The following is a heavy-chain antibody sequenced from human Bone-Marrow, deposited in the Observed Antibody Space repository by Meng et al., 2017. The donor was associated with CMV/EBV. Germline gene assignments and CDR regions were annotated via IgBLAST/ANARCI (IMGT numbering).Heavy chain of an antibody. D-gene: IGHD2-2*01. CDR3: ARYCSSTSCLSLFDL. J-gene: IGHJ2*01. V-gene: IGHV3-13*03. CDR1: GFTFSSYD. Sequence: GGSLRLSCAACGFTFSSYDMHWVRQATGKGLEWVSAIGTAGDTYYPGSVKGQFTISRENAKNTLYLQMNSLRVEDTAVYYCARYCSSTSCLSLFDLWGRGTLVTVSS. CDR2: IGTAGDT.